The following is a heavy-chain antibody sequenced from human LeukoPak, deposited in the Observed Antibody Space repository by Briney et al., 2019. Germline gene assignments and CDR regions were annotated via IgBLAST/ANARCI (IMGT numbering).Heavy chain of an antibody. CDR1: GYTFTDYF. CDR2: INPNSGAT. CDR3: VRDPIHNSSPSAPGTDGFDP. Sequence: GASVKVSCKASGYTFTDYFIHWVRQAPGPGLEWMGWINPNSGATNYAQNFQGRVTMTKDTSITTAYMDLSSLRSDDTAVYYCVRDPIHNSSPSAPGTDGFDPWGQGTLVTVSS. V-gene: IGHV1-2*02. D-gene: IGHD6-13*01. J-gene: IGHJ5*02.